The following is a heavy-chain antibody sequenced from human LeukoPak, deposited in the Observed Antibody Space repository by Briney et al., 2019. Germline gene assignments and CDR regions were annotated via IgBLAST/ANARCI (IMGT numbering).Heavy chain of an antibody. CDR3: ARAFSGSYPPQDY. J-gene: IGHJ4*02. Sequence: PGGSLRLSCAASGFTFSSYSMNWVRQAPGKGLEWVSSISSRSSYIYYADSVKGRFTISRDNAKNSLYLQMNSLRAEDTAVYYCARAFSGSYPPQDYWGQGTLVTVSS. CDR2: ISSRSSYI. V-gene: IGHV3-21*01. CDR1: GFTFSSYS. D-gene: IGHD1-26*01.